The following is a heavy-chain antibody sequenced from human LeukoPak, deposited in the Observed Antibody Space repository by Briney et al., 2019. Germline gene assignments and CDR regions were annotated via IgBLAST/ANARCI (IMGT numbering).Heavy chain of an antibody. J-gene: IGHJ4*02. D-gene: IGHD2-15*01. CDR2: IYSGGST. CDR1: GCSVSNNY. CDR3: ARDHTLDY. V-gene: IGHV3-66*02. Sequence: GRSLRLSCAASGCSVSNNYMGWVRQAPGKGLEWVSSIYSGGSTYYADSVKGRFTISRDNSRNTLYLQMNSLRAEDTAVYYCARDHTLDYWGQGTLVTVSS.